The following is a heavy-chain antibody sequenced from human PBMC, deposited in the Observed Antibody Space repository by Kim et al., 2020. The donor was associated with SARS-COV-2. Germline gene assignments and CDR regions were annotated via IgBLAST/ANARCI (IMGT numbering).Heavy chain of an antibody. CDR3: AGKNIAAAGTIDDY. CDR1: GGSFSGYY. CDR2: INHSGST. J-gene: IGHJ4*02. Sequence: SETLSLTCAVYGGSFSGYYWSWIRQPPGKGLEWIGEINHSGSTNYNPSLKSRVTISVDTSKNQFSLKLSSVTAADTAVYYCAGKNIAAAGTIDDYWGQGTLVTVSS. V-gene: IGHV4-34*01. D-gene: IGHD6-13*01.